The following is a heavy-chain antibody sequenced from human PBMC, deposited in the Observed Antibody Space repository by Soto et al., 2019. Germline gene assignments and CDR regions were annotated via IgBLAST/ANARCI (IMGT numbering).Heavy chain of an antibody. CDR2: ISYDGSNK. CDR1: GFTFSSYV. Sequence: QVQLVESGGGVVQPGRSLRLSCAASGFTFSSYVMHWVRQAPGKGLGWVAVISYDGSNKYYADSVKGRFSISRDNSKNTLYLQMNSLRAEDTAVYYCARVGRLWWVDYWGQGTLVTVSS. J-gene: IGHJ4*02. V-gene: IGHV3-30-3*01. CDR3: ARVGRLWWVDY. D-gene: IGHD5-18*01.